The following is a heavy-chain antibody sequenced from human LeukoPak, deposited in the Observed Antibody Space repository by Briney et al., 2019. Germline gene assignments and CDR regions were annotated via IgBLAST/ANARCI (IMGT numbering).Heavy chain of an antibody. Sequence: SETLSLTCTVSGGPISSYYWNWVRQPPGKGLEWIGYIYYSGSTNYNPSLKSRVTISVDTSKNQFSLKLSSVTSADTAVYYCARNPPMVRGVLFDYWGQGTLDTVSS. D-gene: IGHD3-10*01. J-gene: IGHJ4*02. V-gene: IGHV4-59*08. CDR1: GGPISSYY. CDR3: ARNPPMVRGVLFDY. CDR2: IYYSGST.